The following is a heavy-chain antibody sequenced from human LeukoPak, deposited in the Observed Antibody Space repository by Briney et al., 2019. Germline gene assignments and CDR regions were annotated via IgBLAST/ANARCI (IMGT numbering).Heavy chain of an antibody. V-gene: IGHV3-33*01. CDR2: IWYDGSNQ. CDR3: ARDKGSGYDKGFDY. D-gene: IGHD5-12*01. CDR1: GFTFSSYA. J-gene: IGHJ4*02. Sequence: GGSLRLSCAASGFTFSSYAMHWVRQAPGKGLEWVAVIWYDGSNQDYADSVKGRFTISRDNSKNTLYLQMNSLRAEDTAVYYCARDKGSGYDKGFDYWGQGTLVTVSS.